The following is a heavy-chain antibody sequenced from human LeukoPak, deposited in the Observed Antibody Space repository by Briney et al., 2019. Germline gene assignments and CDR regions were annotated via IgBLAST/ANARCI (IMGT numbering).Heavy chain of an antibody. CDR3: ARPDYGDYGPDAFDI. D-gene: IGHD4-17*01. J-gene: IGHJ3*02. V-gene: IGHV4-39*01. Sequence: SETLSLTCTVSGGSISSSSYYWGWIRQPPGKGLEWIGSIYYSGSTYYNPSLKSRVTISVDTSKNQFSLKLSSVTAADTAVYYCARPDYGDYGPDAFDIWGQGTMVTVSS. CDR1: GGSISSSSYY. CDR2: IYYSGST.